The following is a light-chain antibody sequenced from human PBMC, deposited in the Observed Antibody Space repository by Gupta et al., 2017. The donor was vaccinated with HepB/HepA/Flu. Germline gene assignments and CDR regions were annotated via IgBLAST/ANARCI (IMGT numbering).Light chain of an antibody. V-gene: IGLV2-11*01. CDR2: DVS. CDR3: CSYAGSNTVV. J-gene: IGLJ2*01. Sequence: SALTQPRSVPGSPGPPAPIPATGTSSDVGGNNYVSWYQQHPGKAPKLMIYDVSKRPSGVPDRFSGSKSGNTASLTISGPQAEEEADYYCCSYAGSNTVVFGGGTKLTVL. CDR1: SSDVGGNNY.